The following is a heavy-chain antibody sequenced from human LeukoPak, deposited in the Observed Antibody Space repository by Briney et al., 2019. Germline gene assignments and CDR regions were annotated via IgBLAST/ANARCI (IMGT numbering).Heavy chain of an antibody. V-gene: IGHV3-30*02. CDR2: IRYDGNNK. Sequence: GGSLRLSYAASGFIFSSYGMHWVRQAPGKGLEWVAFIRYDGNNKYDADSVKGRFTISRDNSKNTLYLQMNSLRPEDTAVYYCAKLLAASILTAFDIWGQGTMVTVSS. J-gene: IGHJ3*02. D-gene: IGHD2-15*01. CDR1: GFIFSSYG. CDR3: AKLLAASILTAFDI.